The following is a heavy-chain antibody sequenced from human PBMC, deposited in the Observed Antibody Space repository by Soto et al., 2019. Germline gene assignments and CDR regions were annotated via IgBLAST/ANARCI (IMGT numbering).Heavy chain of an antibody. CDR3: ARDRRWAIDY. V-gene: IGHV3-48*02. J-gene: IGHJ4*02. Sequence: PWWSLRLSCAASGFSLSNYGMNWVRQAPGRGLEWVSHINDRSSAIHYADSVKGRFTISRDNAKNSLYLQINSLRDEDTAVYYCARDRRWAIDYWGQGTLDTVSS. CDR1: GFSLSNYG. CDR2: INDRSSAI. D-gene: IGHD6-13*01.